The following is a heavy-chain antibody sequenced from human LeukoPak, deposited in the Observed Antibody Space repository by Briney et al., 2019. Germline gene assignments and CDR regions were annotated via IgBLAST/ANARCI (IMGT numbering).Heavy chain of an antibody. CDR3: ARRDTVPALDY. CDR2: INGGNGNT. Sequence: ASVKVSCKSSGYTFTTYSMHWVRQAPGQRLEWMGWINGGNGNTKYSQKFQDRDTITRDTSASTAYMELNSLRSEDTAVYYCARRDTVPALDYWGQGTLVTVSS. V-gene: IGHV1-3*01. D-gene: IGHD2-21*02. CDR1: GYTFTTYS. J-gene: IGHJ4*02.